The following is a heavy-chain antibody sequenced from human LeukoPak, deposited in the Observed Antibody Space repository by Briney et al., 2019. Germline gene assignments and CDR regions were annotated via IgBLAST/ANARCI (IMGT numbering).Heavy chain of an antibody. CDR2: INTKTGAT. CDR3: TSQQRVRNDFEH. CDR1: GYKLTDNW. Sequence: ASVKVSCKAFGYKLTDNWIHWVRQAPGQGLEWMGWINTKTGATNIAQNFQGRVTMTRDASISTTYMELSILRSDDTAVYYCTSQQRVRNDFEHWGQGTLVTVSS. J-gene: IGHJ4*02. D-gene: IGHD6-13*01. V-gene: IGHV1-2*02.